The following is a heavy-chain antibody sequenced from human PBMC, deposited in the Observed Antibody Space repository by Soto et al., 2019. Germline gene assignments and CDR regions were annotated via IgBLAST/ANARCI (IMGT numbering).Heavy chain of an antibody. J-gene: IGHJ6*02. CDR2: IYPGDSDT. Sequence: GESLKISCXGSGYSFNSYWIGWVRQMPGKGLEWMGIIYPGDSDTRYSPSFQGQVTISADKSISTAYLQWSSLKASDTAMYYCARLPYCSSTSCYWYGMDVWGQGTTVTVSS. CDR3: ARLPYCSSTSCYWYGMDV. V-gene: IGHV5-51*01. D-gene: IGHD2-2*01. CDR1: GYSFNSYW.